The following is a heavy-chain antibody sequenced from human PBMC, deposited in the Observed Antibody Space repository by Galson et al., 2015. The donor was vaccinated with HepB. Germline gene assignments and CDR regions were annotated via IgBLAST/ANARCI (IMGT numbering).Heavy chain of an antibody. Sequence: SLRLSCAASGFTFRDYGMHWVRQAPGKGLEWVAVMWHGGRNKYYADSVKGRFTISRDNSQNTLYLQMYSLRAEDTAVYYCARDGQGLLLGYYYYYMDVWGKGTTVSVSS. CDR2: MWHGGRNK. CDR3: ARDGQGLLLGYYYYYMDV. CDR1: GFTFRDYG. V-gene: IGHV3-33*01. J-gene: IGHJ6*03. D-gene: IGHD2-21*01.